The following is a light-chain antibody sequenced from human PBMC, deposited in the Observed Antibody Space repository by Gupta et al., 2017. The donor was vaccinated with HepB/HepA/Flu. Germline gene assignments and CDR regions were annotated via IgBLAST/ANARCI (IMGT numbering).Light chain of an antibody. CDR1: NGDVGTYNL. V-gene: IGLV2-23*02. Sequence: ALTQPSSVSGPPGQSITISSAGSNGDVGTYNLVSWYQQPTAKAPKLMIYEVTKRTPGVANRFSGSKAGNTASLTISGLQGEDDADYYCCSYVSCNTYVFGTGTTVTVL. CDR3: CSYVSCNTYV. CDR2: EVT. J-gene: IGLJ1*01.